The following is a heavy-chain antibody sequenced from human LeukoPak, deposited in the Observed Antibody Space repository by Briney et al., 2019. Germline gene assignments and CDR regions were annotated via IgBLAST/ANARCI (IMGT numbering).Heavy chain of an antibody. CDR2: IGAYNGNT. Sequence: ASVKVSCKASGYTFTSYGISWVRQAPGQGLEWMGWIGAYNGNTNYAQKLQGRVTMTTDTSTSTAYMELRSLRSDDTAVYYCARVEEGSSWSEPQFDYWGQGTLVTVSS. V-gene: IGHV1-18*01. CDR3: ARVEEGSSWSEPQFDY. CDR1: GYTFTSYG. J-gene: IGHJ4*02. D-gene: IGHD6-13*01.